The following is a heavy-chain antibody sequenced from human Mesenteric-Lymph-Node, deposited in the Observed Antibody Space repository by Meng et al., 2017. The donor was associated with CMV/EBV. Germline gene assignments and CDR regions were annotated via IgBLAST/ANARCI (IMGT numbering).Heavy chain of an antibody. CDR1: GFTFNTYA. CDR2: ISGSGSRI. V-gene: IGHV3-48*03. J-gene: IGHJ3*02. CDR3: EAIAAAGTRAFDI. Sequence: GESLKISCAAFGFTFNTYAMNWVRQAPGKGLEWVSYISGSGSRIYYADSVKGRFTISRDNAKNSLYLQMNSLRAEDTAVYYCEAIAAAGTRAFDIWGQGTMVTVSS. D-gene: IGHD6-13*01.